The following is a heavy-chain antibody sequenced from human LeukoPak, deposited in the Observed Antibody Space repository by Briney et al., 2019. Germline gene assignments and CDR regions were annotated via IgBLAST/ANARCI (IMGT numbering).Heavy chain of an antibody. CDR1: RFTFSSYS. D-gene: IGHD2-2*02. J-gene: IGHJ6*04. Sequence: PGGSLRLSCAASRFTFSSYSMNWVRQAPGKGLEWVSPISSSSSYIYYADSVKGRFTISRDNAKNSLYLQMNSLRAEDTAVYYCALNRDCSSTSCYSVDVWGKGTTVTISS. CDR2: ISSSSSYI. CDR3: ALNRDCSSTSCYSVDV. V-gene: IGHV3-21*04.